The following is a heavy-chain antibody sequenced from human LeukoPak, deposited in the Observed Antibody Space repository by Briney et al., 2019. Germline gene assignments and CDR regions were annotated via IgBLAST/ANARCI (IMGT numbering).Heavy chain of an antibody. V-gene: IGHV3-21*01. Sequence: GGSLRLSCAASGFTFSSYIMNWVRQAPGKGLEWVSSISSSSSYIYYADSVKGRFTISRDSAKNSLYLQMNSLRAEDTAVYYCASDIGITMVRGVIGYSDYWGQGTLVTVSS. CDR1: GFTFSSYI. CDR3: ASDIGITMVRGVIGYSDY. J-gene: IGHJ4*02. CDR2: ISSSSSYI. D-gene: IGHD3-10*01.